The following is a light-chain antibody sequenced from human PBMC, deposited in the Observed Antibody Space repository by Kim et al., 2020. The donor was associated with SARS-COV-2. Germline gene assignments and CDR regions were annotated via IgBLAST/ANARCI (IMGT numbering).Light chain of an antibody. J-gene: IGLJ1*01. V-gene: IGLV1-44*01. CDR3: SAWYDTRHGFV. Sequence: QRSIISCSSSSCNNGASSDYGYQHHPGTAPTPHVHIYDHRPPGVADRFSGSDSGTATSAAISGLQSEDEADYDCSAWYDTRHGFVFGRGTKVTVL. CDR1: SCNNGASS. CDR2: IYD.